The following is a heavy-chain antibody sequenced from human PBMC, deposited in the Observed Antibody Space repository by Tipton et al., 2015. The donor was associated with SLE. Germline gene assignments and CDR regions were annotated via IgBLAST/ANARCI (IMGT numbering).Heavy chain of an antibody. D-gene: IGHD3-10*01. CDR2: VYYSGST. Sequence: TLSLTCTVSGGSISDYYCNWVRQPPGGGLEWIGYVYYSGSTYYNPSLKSRVTISVDTSKSQFSLKLSSVTAADTAVYYCARLALWYGEKQPHYFDYWGQGTLVTVSS. CDR3: ARLALWYGEKQPHYFDY. V-gene: IGHV4-59*04. CDR1: GGSISDYY. J-gene: IGHJ4*02.